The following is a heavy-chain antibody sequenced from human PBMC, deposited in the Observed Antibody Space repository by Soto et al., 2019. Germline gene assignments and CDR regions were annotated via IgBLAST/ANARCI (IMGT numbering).Heavy chain of an antibody. CDR3: AKLGGSYQDS. CDR1: GFTFSSYG. CDR2: ISYDGSNK. V-gene: IGHV3-30*18. D-gene: IGHD1-26*01. J-gene: IGHJ4*02. Sequence: QVQLVESGGGVVQPGRSLRLSCAASGFTFSSYGMHWVRQAPGKGLEWVAVISYDGSNKYYADSVKGRFTISRDNSKNSLYLQMNSLRAEDTAVYYCAKLGGSYQDSWGQGTLVTVSS.